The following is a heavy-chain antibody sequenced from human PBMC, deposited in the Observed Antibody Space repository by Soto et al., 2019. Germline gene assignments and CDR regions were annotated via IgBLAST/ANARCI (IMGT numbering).Heavy chain of an antibody. V-gene: IGHV3-7*01. J-gene: IGHJ6*03. CDR3: AKIRYYQSKYYYYYMDV. CDR2: IKQDGSEK. CDR1: GFTFSSYW. Sequence: EVQLVESGGGLVQPGGSLRLSCAASGFTFSSYWMSWVRQAPGKGLEWVANIKQDGSEKYYVDSVKGRFTISRDNAKNSLYLQMNSLRAEDTAVYYCAKIRYYQSKYYYYYMDVWGKGTTVTVSS. D-gene: IGHD2-2*01.